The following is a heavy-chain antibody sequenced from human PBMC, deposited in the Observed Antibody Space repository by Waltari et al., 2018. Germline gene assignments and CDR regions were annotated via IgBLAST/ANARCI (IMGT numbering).Heavy chain of an antibody. J-gene: IGHJ2*01. CDR3: ARDSRYDSSGYYYEAWYFDL. V-gene: IGHV1-69*12. Sequence: QVQLVQSGAEVKKPGSSVTVSCKASGGPFSSYAISWLRQAPGHGLGWMGGSIPNFGTANYAQKFQGRVTITADESTSTAYMELSSLRSEDTAVYYCARDSRYDSSGYYYEAWYFDLWGRGTLVTVSS. CDR2: SIPNFGTA. CDR1: GGPFSSYA. D-gene: IGHD3-22*01.